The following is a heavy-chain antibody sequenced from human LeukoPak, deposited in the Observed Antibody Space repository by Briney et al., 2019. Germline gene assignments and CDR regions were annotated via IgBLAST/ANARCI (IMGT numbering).Heavy chain of an antibody. D-gene: IGHD6-19*01. CDR3: AKDRPRSGPVPYYFDY. Sequence: GGSLRLSCAASGFTFSSYAMSWVRQAPGKGLEWVSAISGSGGSTYYADSVKGRFTISRDNSKNTLYLQMNSLRAEDTAVYYCAKDRPRSGPVPYYFDYWGQGTLVTVSS. V-gene: IGHV3-23*01. CDR2: ISGSGGST. CDR1: GFTFSSYA. J-gene: IGHJ4*02.